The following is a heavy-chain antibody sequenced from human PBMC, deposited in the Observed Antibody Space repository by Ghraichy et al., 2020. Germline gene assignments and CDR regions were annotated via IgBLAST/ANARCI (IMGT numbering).Heavy chain of an antibody. CDR1: GFTFSSYA. Sequence: GSLRLSCAASGFTFSSYAMSWVRQAPGKGLEWVSAISGSGGSTYYADSVKGRFTISRDNSKNTLYLQMNSLRAEDTAVYYCAKRVHSSSWYDQGWFDPWGQGTLVTVSS. CDR2: ISGSGGST. D-gene: IGHD6-13*01. V-gene: IGHV3-23*01. CDR3: AKRVHSSSWYDQGWFDP. J-gene: IGHJ5*02.